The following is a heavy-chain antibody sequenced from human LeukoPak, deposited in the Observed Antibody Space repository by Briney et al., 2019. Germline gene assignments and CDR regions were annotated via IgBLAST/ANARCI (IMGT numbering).Heavy chain of an antibody. CDR2: IIPIFGTA. V-gene: IGHV1-69*13. J-gene: IGHJ4*02. D-gene: IGHD3-22*01. CDR1: GGTFSSYA. CDR3: ARSVDYYDSSGYYY. Sequence: SVKVSCXASGGTFSSYAISWVRPAPGQGLEWMGGIIPIFGTANYAQKFQGRVTITADESTSTAYMELSSLRSEDTAVYYCARSVDYYDSSGYYYWGQGTLVTVSS.